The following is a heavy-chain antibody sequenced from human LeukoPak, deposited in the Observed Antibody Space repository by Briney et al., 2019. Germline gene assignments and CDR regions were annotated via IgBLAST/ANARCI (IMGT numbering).Heavy chain of an antibody. Sequence: GGNLCLYCAASRFTISSYAMSWVPPAPGQGLEWVLAISGSGGSTSYADSVKVRFTISRDNSKNTLYLQMNSLRAEDRAVYYCAKDGGLSDYYYCVMDVWGQGTTVTVSS. CDR1: RFTISSYA. V-gene: IGHV3-23*01. J-gene: IGHJ6*02. CDR3: AKDGGLSDYYYCVMDV. D-gene: IGHD3-16*02. CDR2: ISGSGGST.